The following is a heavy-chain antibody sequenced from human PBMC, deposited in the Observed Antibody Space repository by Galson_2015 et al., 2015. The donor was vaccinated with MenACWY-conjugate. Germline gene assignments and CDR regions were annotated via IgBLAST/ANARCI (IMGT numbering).Heavy chain of an antibody. Sequence: SLRLSCAASGFNLNFYALNWVRQAPGKGLEWVSFISLSGSTVHYADSVKGRFTISRDHAKKSLYLQMNSPRDEDTAVYFCARRQRIITYAVDGGVDGMDVWGQGTTVIVSS. D-gene: IGHD3-16*01. CDR3: ARRQRIITYAVDGGVDGMDV. V-gene: IGHV3-48*02. CDR2: ISLSGSTV. CDR1: GFNLNFYA. J-gene: IGHJ6*02.